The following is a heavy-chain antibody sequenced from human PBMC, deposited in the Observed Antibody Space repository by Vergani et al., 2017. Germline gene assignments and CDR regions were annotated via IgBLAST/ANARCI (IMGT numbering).Heavy chain of an antibody. J-gene: IGHJ4*02. V-gene: IGHV3-23*01. D-gene: IGHD1-26*01. CDR1: GFTFSSYA. CDR2: ISGSGGST. CDR3: ANLEVFGGSYQDY. Sequence: EVQLLESGGGLVQPGGSLRLSCAASGFTFSSYAMSWVRQAPGKGLEWVSAISGSGGSTYYADSGKGRFTISRDNSKNTLYLQMNSLRADDTAVYYCANLEVFGGSYQDYWGQGTLVTVSS.